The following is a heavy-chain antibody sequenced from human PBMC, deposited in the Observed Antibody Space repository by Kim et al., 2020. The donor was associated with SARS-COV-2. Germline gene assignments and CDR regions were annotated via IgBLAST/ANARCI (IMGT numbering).Heavy chain of an antibody. Sequence: GGSLRLSCRASGFTFSTYGMHWVRQAPGKGLEWVALIWYDGSNMNYADSVKGRFAISRDNSRNTLNLQMNSLRVEDTAVYYCARDLTQEAMVRGFDHYTPQHFYYGMHVWGHGAAVTVSS. CDR3: ARDLTQEAMVRGFDHYTPQHFYYGMHV. V-gene: IGHV3-33*01. D-gene: IGHD3-10*01. CDR2: IWYDGSNM. CDR1: GFTFSTYG. J-gene: IGHJ6*02.